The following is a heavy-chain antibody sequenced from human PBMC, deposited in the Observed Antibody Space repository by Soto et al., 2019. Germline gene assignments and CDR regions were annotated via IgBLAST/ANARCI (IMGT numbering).Heavy chain of an antibody. CDR1: EFTFSSYA. CDR3: VKVLSIDDGFDV. D-gene: IGHD2-21*01. J-gene: IGHJ3*01. CDR2: INRSGGST. V-gene: IGHV3-23*01. Sequence: GGPLILSSEASEFTFSSYAMNWVRQAPWKGLEWLSSINRSGGSTYYADTVKSRYTSSRDNSENTLYLQMNSLRAEDTAVYYCVKVLSIDDGFDVWGLGTVVTVSS.